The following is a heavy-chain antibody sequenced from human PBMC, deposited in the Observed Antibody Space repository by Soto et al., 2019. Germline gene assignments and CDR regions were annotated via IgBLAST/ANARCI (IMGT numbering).Heavy chain of an antibody. CDR1: GFTFSSYG. Sequence: GGSLRLSCAASGFTFSSYGIHWVRQAPGKGLEWVAVISYDGSNKYYADSVRGRFTISRDNSKNTLYLQMNSLRTEDTAVYYWAKIRQTFYYYGMDVWGQGTTVTVSS. D-gene: IGHD3-16*01. CDR2: ISYDGSNK. V-gene: IGHV3-30*18. CDR3: AKIRQTFYYYGMDV. J-gene: IGHJ6*02.